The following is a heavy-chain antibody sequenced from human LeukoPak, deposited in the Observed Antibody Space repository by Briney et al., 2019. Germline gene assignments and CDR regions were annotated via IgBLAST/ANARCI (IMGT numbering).Heavy chain of an antibody. CDR2: ISAYNGNT. D-gene: IGHD6-13*01. CDR1: GYTFTSYG. V-gene: IGHV1-18*01. CDR3: AREHQYGSSWYETYNWFDP. Sequence: ASVKVSCKASGYTFTSYGISWVRQAPGQGLEWTGWISAYNGNTNYAQKLQGRVTMTTDTSTSTAYMELRSLRSDDTAVYYCAREHQYGSSWYETYNWFDPWGQGTLVTVSS. J-gene: IGHJ5*02.